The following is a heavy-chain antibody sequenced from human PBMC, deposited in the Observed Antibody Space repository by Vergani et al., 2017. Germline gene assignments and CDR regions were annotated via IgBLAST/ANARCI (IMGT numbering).Heavy chain of an antibody. CDR1: GGSISAGYYF. J-gene: IGHJ3*01. CDR3: ARRGGVYYSGGKVHPLRTAFDV. V-gene: IGHV4-61*02. D-gene: IGHD2-15*01. Sequence: QVQLQASGPGRVKPSQTLSLTCTMSGGSISAGYYFWSWIRQPAGKGLEWLGHITASGNASHSPSLKTRVSMSVDTSKNQFSLTVTSVTAADTAIYFCARRGGVYYSGGKVHPLRTAFDVWGHGTVVTVSS. CDR2: ITASGNA.